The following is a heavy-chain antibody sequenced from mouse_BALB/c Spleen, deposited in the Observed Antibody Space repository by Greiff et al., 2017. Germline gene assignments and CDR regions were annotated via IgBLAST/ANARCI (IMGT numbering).Heavy chain of an antibody. D-gene: IGHD2-14*01. Sequence: VQLQQSGPELVKPGASVKISCKASGYAFSSSWMNWVKQRPGQGLEWIGRIYPGDGDTNYNGKFKGKATLTADKSSSTAYMQLSSLTSVDSAVYFCAREDYRSYAYWGQGTLVTVSA. CDR1: GYAFSSSW. V-gene: IGHV1-82*01. CDR3: AREDYRSYAY. J-gene: IGHJ3*01. CDR2: IYPGDGDT.